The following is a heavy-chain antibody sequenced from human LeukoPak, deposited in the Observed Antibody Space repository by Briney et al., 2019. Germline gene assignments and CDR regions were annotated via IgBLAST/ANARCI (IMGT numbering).Heavy chain of an antibody. CDR1: GFTFSSYA. CDR3: ARAGYSRARGWFDP. V-gene: IGHV3-23*01. CDR2: ISASGGTT. D-gene: IGHD6-13*01. Sequence: GGSLRLSCAASGFTFSSYAMSWVRQAPGKVLEWVSVISASGGTTYYADSAKGRFTISRDNAKNSLYLQMNSLRAEDTAVYYCARAGYSRARGWFDPWGQGTLVTVSS. J-gene: IGHJ5*02.